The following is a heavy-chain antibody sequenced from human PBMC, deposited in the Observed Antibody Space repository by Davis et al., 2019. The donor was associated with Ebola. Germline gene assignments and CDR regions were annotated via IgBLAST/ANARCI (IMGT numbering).Heavy chain of an antibody. J-gene: IGHJ4*02. Sequence: GESLKISCAASGFTFSGSAMHWVRQASGKGLEWVGRIRSNANSYATAYAASVKGRFTISRDDSKNTAYLQMNSLKTEDTAVYYCTLTTVTSSDYWGQGTLVTVSS. V-gene: IGHV3-73*01. CDR3: TLTTVTSSDY. CDR2: IRSNANSYAT. D-gene: IGHD4-17*01. CDR1: GFTFSGSA.